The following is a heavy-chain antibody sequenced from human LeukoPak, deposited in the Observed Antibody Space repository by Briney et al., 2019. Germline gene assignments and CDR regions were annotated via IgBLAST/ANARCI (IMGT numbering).Heavy chain of an antibody. D-gene: IGHD6-19*01. CDR3: AREVAGPQALDY. Sequence: GGSLRLSCAASGFTFSNYSMNWVRQAPGKGLEWVSSISSSSSYIYYADSVKGRFTISRDNAKNSLYLQMNSLRAEDTAVYYCAREVAGPQALDYWGQGTLVTVSS. CDR1: GFTFSNYS. J-gene: IGHJ4*02. CDR2: ISSSSSYI. V-gene: IGHV3-21*01.